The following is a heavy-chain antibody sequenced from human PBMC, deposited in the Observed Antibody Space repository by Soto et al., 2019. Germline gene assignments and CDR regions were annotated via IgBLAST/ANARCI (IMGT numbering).Heavy chain of an antibody. Sequence: EVQLVESGGGLVQPGGALRLSCAASGFTFSSYSMNWVRQAPGKGLEWVSYISSSSSTIYDADSVKGRFTTSRDNAKNSLYLQMNSLRAGDTAVYYCARDLNYGLFDYWGQGTLVTVSS. CDR2: ISSSSSTI. CDR1: GFTFSSYS. D-gene: IGHD4-17*01. J-gene: IGHJ4*02. V-gene: IGHV3-48*01. CDR3: ARDLNYGLFDY.